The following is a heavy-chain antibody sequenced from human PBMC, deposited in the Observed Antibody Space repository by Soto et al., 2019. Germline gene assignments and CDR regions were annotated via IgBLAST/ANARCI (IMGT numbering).Heavy chain of an antibody. CDR1: GVTFSNAW. CDR2: IKSKTDGGTT. J-gene: IGHJ6*02. Sequence: LRLSCAASGVTFSNAWMSWVRRAPGKGPEWVGRIKSKTDGGTTDYAAPVKGRFTISRDDSKNTLYLQMNSLKTEDTAVYYCTTEWNYYYGMDVWGQGTTVTVSS. CDR3: TTEWNYYYGMDV. V-gene: IGHV3-15*01.